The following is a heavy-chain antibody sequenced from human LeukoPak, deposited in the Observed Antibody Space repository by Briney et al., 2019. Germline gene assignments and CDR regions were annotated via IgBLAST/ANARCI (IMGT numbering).Heavy chain of an antibody. CDR3: ARWGYDSSGYYYVGAFDI. D-gene: IGHD3-22*01. V-gene: IGHV3-21*01. J-gene: IGHJ3*02. Sequence: PGGSLRLSCTASGFTFSDYAMHWVRQAPGKGLEWVSSISSSSSYIYYADSVKGRFTISRDNAKNSLYLQMNSLRAEDTAVYYCARWGYDSSGYYYVGAFDIWGQGTMVTVSS. CDR2: ISSSSSYI. CDR1: GFTFSDYA.